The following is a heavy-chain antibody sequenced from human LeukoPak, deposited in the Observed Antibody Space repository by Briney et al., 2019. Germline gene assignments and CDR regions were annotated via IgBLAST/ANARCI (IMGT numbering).Heavy chain of an antibody. J-gene: IGHJ3*02. CDR2: IYYSGST. Sequence: SETLSLTCTVSGGSISSYYWSWIRQPPGKGLEWIGYIYYSGSTNYNPSLKSRVTISVDTSKNQFSLKLSSVTATDTAVYYCARARNIAAAGTYAFDIWGQGTMVTVSS. CDR1: GGSISSYY. V-gene: IGHV4-59*01. CDR3: ARARNIAAAGTYAFDI. D-gene: IGHD6-13*01.